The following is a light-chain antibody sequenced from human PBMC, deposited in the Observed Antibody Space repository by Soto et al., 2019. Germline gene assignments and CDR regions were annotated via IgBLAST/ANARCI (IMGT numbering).Light chain of an antibody. CDR2: DND. CDR1: SSNIGNTY. Sequence: QSVLTQPPSVSAAPGQKVTISCSGSSSNIGNTYVSWYQQLPGTAPKLLICDNDPRPSGIPDRFSGSKSGTSATRAITGLKAGDEADYYCGACDTNLNAEVFGGGTKLTVL. V-gene: IGLV1-51*01. J-gene: IGLJ2*01. CDR3: GACDTNLNAEV.